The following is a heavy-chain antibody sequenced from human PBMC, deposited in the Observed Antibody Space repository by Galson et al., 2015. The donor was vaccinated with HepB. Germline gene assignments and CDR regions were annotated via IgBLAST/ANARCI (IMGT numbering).Heavy chain of an antibody. CDR2: IKADGSEK. CDR3: ARVERGEWYSFYYYGMDV. V-gene: IGHV3-7*05. D-gene: IGHD3-10*01. Sequence: SLRLSCAASEFILSMYWMNWVRQAPGKGLEWVANIKADGSEKNHVDSVKGRFTIARDNAKNSLYLQMNSLRAEDTAVYYCARVERGEWYSFYYYGMDVGGRGTTVTVSS. J-gene: IGHJ6*02. CDR1: EFILSMYW.